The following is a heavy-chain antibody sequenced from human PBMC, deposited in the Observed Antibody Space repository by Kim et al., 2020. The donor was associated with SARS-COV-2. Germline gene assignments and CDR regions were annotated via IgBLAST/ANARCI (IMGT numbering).Heavy chain of an antibody. V-gene: IGHV3-13*01. J-gene: IGHJ3*01. CDR3: ARGPYCSTISCPVDDAFDV. D-gene: IGHD2-2*01. CDR2: VGTSADT. CDR1: GFSFSNYD. Sequence: GGSLRLSCAASGFSFSNYDMHWVRQAKGKGLEWVSTVGTSADTFYSASVKGRFTISRDNVKNSLFLQMNSLSAGDTAVYYCARGPYCSTISCPVDDAFDV.